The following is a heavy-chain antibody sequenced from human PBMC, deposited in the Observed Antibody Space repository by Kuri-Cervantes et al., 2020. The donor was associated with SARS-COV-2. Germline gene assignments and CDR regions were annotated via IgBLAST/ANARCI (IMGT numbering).Heavy chain of an antibody. J-gene: IGHJ5*02. CDR2: ISYDGSNK. CDR1: GFTFSSYA. D-gene: IGHD3-10*01. V-gene: IGHV3-30*01. CDR3: ARDGRELWFGEDNWFDP. Sequence: GESLKISCAASGFTFSSYAMHWVRQAPGKGLEWVAVISYDGSNKYYADSVKGRFTISRDNSKNTLYLQMNSLRAEDTAVYYCARDGRELWFGEDNWFDPWGQGTLVTVSS.